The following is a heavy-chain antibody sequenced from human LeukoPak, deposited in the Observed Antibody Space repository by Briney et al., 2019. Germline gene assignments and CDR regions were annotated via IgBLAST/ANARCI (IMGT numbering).Heavy chain of an antibody. CDR1: GFTFSRCA. Sequence: GGTLRLSCAASGFTFSRCAMSWVREAPGKGLEWVSAISGSGGSTYYADSVKGRFTISRDNSKNTLYLQMNSLRAEDTAVYYCAKGFGDGSGPFDYWGQGTLVTVSS. V-gene: IGHV3-23*01. CDR2: ISGSGGST. J-gene: IGHJ4*02. CDR3: AKGFGDGSGPFDY. D-gene: IGHD3-10*01.